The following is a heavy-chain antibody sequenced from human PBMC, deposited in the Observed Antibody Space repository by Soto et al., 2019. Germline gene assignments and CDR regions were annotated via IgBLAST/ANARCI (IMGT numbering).Heavy chain of an antibody. CDR1: GYSFTSYW. J-gene: IGHJ6*02. V-gene: IGHV5-10-1*01. CDR3: ARLAMATRRGYYGMDV. D-gene: IGHD5-12*01. Sequence: PGESLKISCKGSGYSFTSYWISWVRQMPGKGLEWMGRIDPSDSYTNYSPSFQGHVTISADKSISTAYLQWSSLKASDTAMYYCARLAMATRRGYYGMDVWGQGTTVTVS. CDR2: IDPSDSYT.